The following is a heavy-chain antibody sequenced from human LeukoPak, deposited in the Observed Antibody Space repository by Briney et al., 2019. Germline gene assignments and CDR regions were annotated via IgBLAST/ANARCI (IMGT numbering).Heavy chain of an antibody. D-gene: IGHD5-18*01. Sequence: SETLSLTCTVSGGSISSYYWSWIRQPPGKGLEWIGSIFYTGSTNYNPSLKSRVTIAVAPSKNQFSLKLSSVTAADTAVYYCASGYSYGGWDYWGQGTLVTVSS. CDR3: ASGYSYGGWDY. CDR1: GGSISSYY. CDR2: IFYTGST. J-gene: IGHJ4*02. V-gene: IGHV4-59*01.